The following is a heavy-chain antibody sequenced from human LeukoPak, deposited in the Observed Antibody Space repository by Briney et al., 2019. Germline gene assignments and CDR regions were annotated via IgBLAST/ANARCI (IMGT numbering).Heavy chain of an antibody. Sequence: SETLSLTCTVSGSSISSYYWSWIRQPAGKGLEWIGRIYTSGSTNYNPSLKSRVTMSVDTSKNQFSLKLSSVTAADTAVYYCAIEVFYYGSGSYFNYWGQGTLVTVSS. V-gene: IGHV4-4*07. J-gene: IGHJ4*02. CDR2: IYTSGST. CDR3: AIEVFYYGSGSYFNY. D-gene: IGHD3-10*01. CDR1: GSSISSYY.